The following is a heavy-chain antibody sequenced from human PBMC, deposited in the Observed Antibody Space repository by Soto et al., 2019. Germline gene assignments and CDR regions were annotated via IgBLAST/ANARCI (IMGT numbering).Heavy chain of an antibody. CDR1: GYTFSDYY. Sequence: QEQLVQSESDVKKPGASVTVSCKASGYTFSDYYILWVRQAPGRGLEWMGWIDPRNGGTKYAQKFQDRFSMTTDTSTSTASMELRRLRSDDTAVFFCARVRYRNVIHAWGQGTLVTVSS. V-gene: IGHV1-2*02. D-gene: IGHD2-2*01. CDR2: IDPRNGGT. CDR3: ARVRYRNVIHA. J-gene: IGHJ4*02.